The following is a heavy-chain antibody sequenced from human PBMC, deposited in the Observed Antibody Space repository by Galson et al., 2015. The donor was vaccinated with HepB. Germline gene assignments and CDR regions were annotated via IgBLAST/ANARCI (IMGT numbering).Heavy chain of an antibody. Sequence: SLRLSCAASGFTFSSYGMHWVRQAPGKGLEWVAVISYNGSNKYYADSVKGRFTISRDNSKNTLYLQMNSLRAEDTAVYYCAKGSHGAFDIWGQGTMVTVSS. CDR1: GFTFSSYG. J-gene: IGHJ3*02. V-gene: IGHV3-30*18. CDR3: AKGSHGAFDI. CDR2: ISYNGSNK.